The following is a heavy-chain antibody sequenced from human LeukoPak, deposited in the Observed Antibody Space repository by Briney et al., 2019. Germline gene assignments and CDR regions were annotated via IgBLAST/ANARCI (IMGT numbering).Heavy chain of an antibody. J-gene: IGHJ4*02. CDR1: GFTFDDYA. D-gene: IGHD2-21*01. Sequence: GGSLRLSCAAPGFTFDDYAMPWVRHAPGKGLEWVSGISWNSGSIVYADSVKGRFTISRDNAKNSLYLQMNSLRAEDTASYYCAKSSAVIATPFDYWGQGTLVTVSS. V-gene: IGHV3-9*01. CDR2: ISWNSGSI. CDR3: AKSSAVIATPFDY.